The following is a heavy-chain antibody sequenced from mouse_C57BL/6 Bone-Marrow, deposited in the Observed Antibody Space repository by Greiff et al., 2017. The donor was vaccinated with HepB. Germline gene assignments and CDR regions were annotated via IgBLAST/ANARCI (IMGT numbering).Heavy chain of an antibody. CDR1: GYTFTSYW. J-gene: IGHJ4*01. D-gene: IGHD3-2*02. CDR3: ARGGAAQATYAMDY. CDR2: INPSNGGT. Sequence: QVQLQQPGTELVKPGASVKLSCKASGYTFTSYWMHWVKQRPGQGLEWIGYINPSNGGTNYNEKFKSKATLAVDKSSSTAYMQLSSLTSEDSAVSDSARGGAAQATYAMDYWGQGTSVTVSS. V-gene: IGHV1-53*01.